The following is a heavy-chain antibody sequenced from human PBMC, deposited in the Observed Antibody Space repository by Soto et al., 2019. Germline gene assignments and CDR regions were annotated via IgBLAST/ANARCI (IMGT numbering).Heavy chain of an antibody. J-gene: IGHJ4*02. Sequence: EVQLLESGGGLVLPGGSLRLSCAGSGFTPTTTPLSWVRQAPGKGLEWLTSMSGTGSRTYYVDSVKGRFFISRDNSKNTVTLQMNNLTVDDTAVYYCATSFRYFDNWGQGTRVSVSS. CDR2: MSGTGSRT. CDR1: GFTPTTTP. D-gene: IGHD3-9*01. CDR3: ATSFRYFDN. V-gene: IGHV3-23*01.